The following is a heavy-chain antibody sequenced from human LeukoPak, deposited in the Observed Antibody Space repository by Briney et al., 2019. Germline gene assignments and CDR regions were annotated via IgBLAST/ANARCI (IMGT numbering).Heavy chain of an antibody. Sequence: SETLSLTCTVSGGSISSYYWSWIRQPPGKGLEWIGYIYYSGSTNYNPSLKSRVTISVDTSKNQFSLKLSSVTAAGTAVYYCARGRRPLDHDAFDIWGQGTMVTVSS. J-gene: IGHJ3*02. V-gene: IGHV4-59*01. D-gene: IGHD3/OR15-3a*01. CDR1: GGSISSYY. CDR3: ARGRRPLDHDAFDI. CDR2: IYYSGST.